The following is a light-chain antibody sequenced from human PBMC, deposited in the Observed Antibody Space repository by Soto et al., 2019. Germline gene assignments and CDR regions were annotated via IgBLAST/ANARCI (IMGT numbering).Light chain of an antibody. V-gene: IGKV1D-8*01. CDR3: QQYYSFPLT. J-gene: IGKJ5*01. Sequence: VIWMTQSPSLLSASTGDRVTISCSMRQGISSYLAWYQQKPGKAPELLIYAASTLQSGVPSRFSGSGSVTDFTLTIRCLQSEEFATYYCQQYYSFPLTFGQGTRLEI. CDR1: QGISSY. CDR2: AAS.